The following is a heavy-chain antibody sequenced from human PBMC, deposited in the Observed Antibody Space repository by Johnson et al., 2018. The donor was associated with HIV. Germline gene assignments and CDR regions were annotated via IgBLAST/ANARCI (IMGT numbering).Heavy chain of an antibody. Sequence: QVQLVESGGGVVQPGRSLRLSCAASGFIFSSYWMSWVRQAPGKGLEWVAVISYDGSKKYYADSVKGRFTISRDNSKNTLYLQMDSLRAEDTAVYYCAKEGITMEVDIWGQGTTVTVSS. CDR2: ISYDGSKK. CDR3: AKEGITMEVDI. D-gene: IGHD3-10*01. J-gene: IGHJ3*02. V-gene: IGHV3-30*18. CDR1: GFIFSSYW.